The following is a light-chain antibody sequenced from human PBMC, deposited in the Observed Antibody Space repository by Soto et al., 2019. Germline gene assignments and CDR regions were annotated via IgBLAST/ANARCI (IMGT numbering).Light chain of an antibody. Sequence: QSALTQPRSVSGSPGQSVTISCTGTSSDVGNYNFVSWYQQHPGKAPNLMIYDVSKRPSGVPDRFSGSKSGNTASLTISGLHAEDEADYYCCSYAGTDTYVFGTGTKVTVL. CDR1: SSDVGNYNF. CDR2: DVS. J-gene: IGLJ1*01. CDR3: CSYAGTDTYV. V-gene: IGLV2-11*01.